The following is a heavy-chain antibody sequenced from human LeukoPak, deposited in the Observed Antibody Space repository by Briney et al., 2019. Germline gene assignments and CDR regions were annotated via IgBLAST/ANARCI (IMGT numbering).Heavy chain of an antibody. D-gene: IGHD6-13*01. CDR2: ISGSSTYT. CDR3: ARRHIASWYNVEN. CDR1: GFTFSDYY. V-gene: IGHV3-11*06. J-gene: IGHJ4*02. Sequence: KPGGSLRLSCAAPGFTFSDYYMSWIRQAPGKGLEWVSYISGSSTYTNYADSVKGRFTISRDHAKNSLYLVMATHTAVDTAAYYCARRHIASWYNVENWGQGTLVTVSS.